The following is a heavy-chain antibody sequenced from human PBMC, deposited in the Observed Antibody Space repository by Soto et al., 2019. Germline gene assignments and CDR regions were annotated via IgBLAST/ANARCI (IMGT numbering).Heavy chain of an antibody. D-gene: IGHD5-18*01. CDR1: GYTFTSYY. CDR3: ARTVQLWSHPKVPYYFDY. CDR2: INPSGGST. J-gene: IGHJ4*02. Sequence: QVQLVQSGAEVKKPGASVKVSCKASGYTFTSYYMHWVRQAPGQGLEWMGIINPSGGSTSYAQKFQGRVTMTRDTSTSTVYMELSSLRSEDTAVYYCARTVQLWSHPKVPYYFDYWGQGTLVTVSS. V-gene: IGHV1-46*01.